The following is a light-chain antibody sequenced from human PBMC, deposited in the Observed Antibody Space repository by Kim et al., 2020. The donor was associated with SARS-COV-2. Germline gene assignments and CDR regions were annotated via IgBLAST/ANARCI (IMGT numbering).Light chain of an antibody. CDR3: AAWDDSLSVVV. CDR1: RSNLGSNY. J-gene: IGLJ2*01. CDR2: RNN. Sequence: GRRVSSYCSGSRSNLGSNYVNWYQQVPGTAPKLLIYRNNQRPSGVPDRFSGSKSGTSASLAISGLRSEDEADYYCAAWDDSLSVVVFGGGTQRTVL. V-gene: IGLV1-47*01.